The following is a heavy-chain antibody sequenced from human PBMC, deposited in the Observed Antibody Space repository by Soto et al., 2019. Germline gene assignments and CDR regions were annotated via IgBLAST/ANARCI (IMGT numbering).Heavy chain of an antibody. CDR3: AKIGSSSSVSLPLILLDY. CDR2: IPGSGTST. V-gene: IGHV3-23*01. Sequence: GGSLRLSCAASGFTFSSYAMSWVRQSPGKGLEWVSAIPGSGTSTYYAGSVKGRFTISRDNSKNTLYLQMNSLRVEDTAIYYCAKIGSSSSVSLPLILLDYWGQGALVTVSS. CDR1: GFTFSSYA. D-gene: IGHD6-6*01. J-gene: IGHJ4*02.